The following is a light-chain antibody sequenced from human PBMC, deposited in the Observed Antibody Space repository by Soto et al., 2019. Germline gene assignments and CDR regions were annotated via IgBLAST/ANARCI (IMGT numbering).Light chain of an antibody. J-gene: IGKJ3*01. CDR3: QQYNNWPFT. CDR2: GAS. V-gene: IGKV3-15*01. CDR1: QSVSSN. Sequence: EIVMTQSPATLSVSPGERATLSCSASQSVSSNLAWYQQKPGQAPRLLIYGASTRATGIPARFSGSGSGTDFTRTISSLQAADFAVYYCQQYNNWPFTFGPGTKVDIK.